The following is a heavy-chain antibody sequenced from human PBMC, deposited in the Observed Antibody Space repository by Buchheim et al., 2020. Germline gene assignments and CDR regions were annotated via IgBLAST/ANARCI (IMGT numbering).Heavy chain of an antibody. CDR1: GFTFDNYG. D-gene: IGHD5-12*01. CDR2: ISYDGSNK. J-gene: IGHJ6*02. V-gene: IGHV3-30*03. Sequence: QVQLVESGGGVVQPGRSLRLSCAASGFTFDNYGMHWVRQAPGKGLEWVAAISYDGSNKYYADSVKGRFTISRDKSKNTLYLQLNSLGVEDTAVYYCARLLRDVVTTRDYYYDAMDVWGQGTT. CDR3: ARLLRDVVTTRDYYYDAMDV.